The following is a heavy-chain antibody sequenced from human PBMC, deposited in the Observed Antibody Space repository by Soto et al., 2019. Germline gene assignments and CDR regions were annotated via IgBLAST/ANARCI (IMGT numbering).Heavy chain of an antibody. J-gene: IGHJ5*02. D-gene: IGHD1-7*01. CDR2: IYYRGNT. CDR3: AGTSDIGFREWFEP. V-gene: IGHV4-31*03. Sequence: PSETLSLTCSVSAGSINSGGYHWTWIRQHPEKGLEWIGYIYYRGNTYYNPSLRSRLTISVDTSKNQVSLNLTSVSAADTAVYYCAGTSDIGFREWFEPWGQDTLVTISS. CDR1: AGSINSGGYH.